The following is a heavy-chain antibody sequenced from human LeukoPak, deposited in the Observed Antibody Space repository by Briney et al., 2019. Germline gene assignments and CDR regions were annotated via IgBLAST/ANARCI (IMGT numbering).Heavy chain of an antibody. CDR2: IYSDGTT. V-gene: IGHV3-53*01. CDR1: GFTVSSNY. CDR3: ATDLGMVRGVNGTYYYGMDV. Sequence: GGSLRLSCAASGFTVSSNYMSWVRQAPGKGLEWVSVIYSDGTTVYADSVKGRFTISRDNSKNTLFLQMNSLRVEDTAVYYCATDLGMVRGVNGTYYYGMDVWGQGTTVTVSS. D-gene: IGHD3-10*01. J-gene: IGHJ6*02.